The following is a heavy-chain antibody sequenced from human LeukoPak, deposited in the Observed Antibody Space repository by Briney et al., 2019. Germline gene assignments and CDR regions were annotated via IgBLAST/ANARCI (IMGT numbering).Heavy chain of an antibody. V-gene: IGHV3-21*01. D-gene: IGHD3-10*01. CDR2: ISGDSTYI. J-gene: IGHJ5*02. CDR3: ARGRGSNYYGWFDP. CDR1: GSTFNTYT. Sequence: GGSLRLSCTTSGSTFNTYTMNWVRQAPGKGLEWVSSISGDSTYIYFADSIKGRFTISRDNAKNSLYLQMHSLRAEDTAMYYCARGRGSNYYGWFDPWGQGTLVTVSS.